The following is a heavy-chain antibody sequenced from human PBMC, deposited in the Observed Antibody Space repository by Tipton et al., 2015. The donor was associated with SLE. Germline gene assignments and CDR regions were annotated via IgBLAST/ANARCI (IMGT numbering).Heavy chain of an antibody. D-gene: IGHD6-19*01. CDR3: ARDHPVAGPFDY. CDR1: GGSISNYY. V-gene: IGHV4-4*07. CDR2: TYTSGST. Sequence: TLSLTCTVSGGSISNYYWGWIRQPAGKGLEWIGRTYTSGSTNYNPSLKSRVTMSVDTSKNQFSLKLSSVTAADTAVYYCARDHPVAGPFDYWGQGTLVTVSS. J-gene: IGHJ4*02.